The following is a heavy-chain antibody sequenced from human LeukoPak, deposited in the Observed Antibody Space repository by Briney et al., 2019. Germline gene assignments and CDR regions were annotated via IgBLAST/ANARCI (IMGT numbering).Heavy chain of an antibody. CDR3: ARDRMVRGVIPSGY. V-gene: IGHV1-2*06. CDR2: INPNSGGT. J-gene: IGHJ4*02. CDR1: GYTFTGYY. D-gene: IGHD3-10*01. Sequence: ASVKVSCKASGYTFTGYYMHWVRQAPGQGLEWMGRINPNSGGTNYAQKFQGRVTMTRDTSISTAYMELSRLRSDDTAVYYRARDRMVRGVIPSGYWGQGTLVTVSS.